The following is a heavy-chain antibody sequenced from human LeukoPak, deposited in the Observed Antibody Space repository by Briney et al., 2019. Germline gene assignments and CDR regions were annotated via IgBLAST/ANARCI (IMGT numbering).Heavy chain of an antibody. J-gene: IGHJ5*02. CDR3: ARDDDAGWFGELLKYNWFDP. Sequence: ASVKVSCKASGYTFTGHYIHWVRQAPGQGLEWMGRINPNSGGTNYAQKFQGRVTMTRDTSISTAYMELSRLRSDDTAVCYCARDDDAGWFGELLKYNWFDPWGQGTLVTVSS. D-gene: IGHD3-10*01. V-gene: IGHV1-2*06. CDR2: INPNSGGT. CDR1: GYTFTGHY.